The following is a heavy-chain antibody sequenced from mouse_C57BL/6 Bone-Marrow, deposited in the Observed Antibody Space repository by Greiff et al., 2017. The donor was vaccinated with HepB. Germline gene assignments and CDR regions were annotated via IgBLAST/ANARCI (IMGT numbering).Heavy chain of an antibody. V-gene: IGHV1-20*01. D-gene: IGHD1-1*01. CDR1: GYSFTGYF. J-gene: IGHJ1*03. CDR2: INPYNGDT. CDR3: ARWDYYGSSFWYFDV. Sequence: VQLKESGPELVKPGDSVKISCKASGYSFTGYFMNWVMQSHGKSLEWIGRINPYNGDTFYNHKFKGKATLTVDKSSSTAHMELRSLTSEDSAVYYCARWDYYGSSFWYFDVWGTGTTVTVSS.